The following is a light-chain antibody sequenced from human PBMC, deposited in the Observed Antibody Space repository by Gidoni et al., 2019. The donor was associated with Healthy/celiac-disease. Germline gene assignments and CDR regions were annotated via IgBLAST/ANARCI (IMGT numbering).Light chain of an antibody. CDR2: GAS. J-gene: IGKJ1*01. CDR3: QQYNNWPQT. Sequence: EIELTQSPATLSVSPGERATPSCRASQSVSSNLAWYQQKPGQAPRLLIYGASTRATGIPARFSGSGSGTEFTLTISSLQSEDFAVYYCQQYNNWPQTFGQGTKVEIK. V-gene: IGKV3-15*01. CDR1: QSVSSN.